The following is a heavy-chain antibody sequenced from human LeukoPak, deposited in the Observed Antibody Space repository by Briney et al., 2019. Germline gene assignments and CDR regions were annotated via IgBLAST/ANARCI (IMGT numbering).Heavy chain of an antibody. Sequence: QAGGSLRLSCAAYGFTFSSYAMHWVRQAPGKGLEYVSAISSNGGITYYANSVKGRFTISRANSQNTLYLQMGSLRAEDMAVYYCARSGLRWTYYFDYWGQGTLVTVSS. D-gene: IGHD3/OR15-3a*01. J-gene: IGHJ4*02. CDR2: ISSNGGIT. V-gene: IGHV3-64*01. CDR1: GFTFSSYA. CDR3: ARSGLRWTYYFDY.